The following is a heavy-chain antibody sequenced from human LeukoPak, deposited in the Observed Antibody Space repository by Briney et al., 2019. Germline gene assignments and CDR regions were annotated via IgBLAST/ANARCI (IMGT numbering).Heavy chain of an antibody. CDR1: GFSLSTTGVG. D-gene: IGHD6-13*01. J-gene: IGHJ4*02. V-gene: IGHV2-5*02. CDR3: AHRRGTAGTFDY. Sequence: SGPTLVKPTQTLTLTCTFSGFSLSTTGVGVGWIRQPPGKALEWLALIYWDDDERYSPSLKDRLTITKDTSKNQVVLTMTNMDPMDTATYYCAHRRGTAGTFDYWGQGTLVTVSS. CDR2: IYWDDDE.